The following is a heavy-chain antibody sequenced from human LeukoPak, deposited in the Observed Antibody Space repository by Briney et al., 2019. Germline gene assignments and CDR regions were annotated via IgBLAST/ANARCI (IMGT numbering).Heavy chain of an antibody. D-gene: IGHD4-23*01. J-gene: IGHJ6*02. CDR3: ARSDYGGNNRALYYYYYGMDV. V-gene: IGHV1-3*01. CDR1: GYTFTSYA. CDR2: INAGNGNT. Sequence: GASVKVSCKASGYTFTSYAMHWVRQAPGQRLEWMGWINAGNGNTKYSQKFQGRVTITRDTSASTAYMELSSLRSEDTAVYYCARSDYGGNNRALYYYYYGMDVWGQGTTVTVSS.